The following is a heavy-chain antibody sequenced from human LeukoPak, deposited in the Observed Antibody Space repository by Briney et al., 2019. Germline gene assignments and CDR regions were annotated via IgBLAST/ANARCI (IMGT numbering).Heavy chain of an antibody. J-gene: IGHJ4*02. Sequence: LSGVSLRLSCTPSGFTFGDYNVNWPPQAPGKGLEWVGFIRSNDNGGTTEAAPSVKGRFSFARDESTGMAYLQMNSLKTEDTAVYYCTRGVRQPDSWGQGTLVTVSS. V-gene: IGHV3-49*03. CDR2: IRSNDNGGTT. CDR3: TRGVRQPDS. CDR1: GFTFGDYN. D-gene: IGHD1-14*01.